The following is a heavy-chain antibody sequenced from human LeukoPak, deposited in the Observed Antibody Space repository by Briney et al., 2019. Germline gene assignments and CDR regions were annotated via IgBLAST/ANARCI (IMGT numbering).Heavy chain of an antibody. V-gene: IGHV1-2*02. D-gene: IGHD2-8*01. J-gene: IGHJ4*02. CDR3: AREAPYCTKGVCYMGFDY. CDR1: GYTFTGYY. CDR2: INPNSGST. Sequence: ASVKVSCKASGYTFTGYYMHWVRQAPGQGLEWMGWINPNSGSTNYAQKLQGRVTMTRDTSISTAYMELRRLRSDDTAVYYCAREAPYCTKGVCYMGFDYWGQGTLVTVSS.